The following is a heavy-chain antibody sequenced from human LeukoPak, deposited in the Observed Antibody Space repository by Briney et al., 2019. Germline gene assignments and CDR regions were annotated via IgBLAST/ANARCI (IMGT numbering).Heavy chain of an antibody. D-gene: IGHD3-22*01. CDR2: IYPGDSDT. CDR1: GYRFTDYW. Sequence: GESLKISCKGSGYRFTDYWIAWVRQMPGKGLEWMGIIYPGDSDTRYSPSLQGQVTFSADKSISTAYLQWSSLKASDTAMYYCARRRDDSSGYMGYWGQGTLVTVSS. CDR3: ARRRDDSSGYMGY. J-gene: IGHJ4*02. V-gene: IGHV5-51*01.